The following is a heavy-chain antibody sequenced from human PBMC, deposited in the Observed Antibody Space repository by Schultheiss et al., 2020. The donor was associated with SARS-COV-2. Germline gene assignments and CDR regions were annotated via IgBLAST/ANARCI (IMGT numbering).Heavy chain of an antibody. CDR1: GYSISSGYY. CDR3: ARDYGDYALNFDY. Sequence: SETLSLTCTVSGYSISSGYYWGWIRQPPGKGLEWIGSIYHSGSTNYNPSLKSRVTMSVDTSKNQFSLKLSSVTAADTAVYYCARDYGDYALNFDYWGQGTLVTVSS. CDR2: IYHSGST. J-gene: IGHJ4*02. V-gene: IGHV4-38-2*02. D-gene: IGHD4-17*01.